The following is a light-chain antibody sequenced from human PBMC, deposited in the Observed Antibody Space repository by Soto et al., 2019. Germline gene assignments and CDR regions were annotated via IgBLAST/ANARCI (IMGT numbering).Light chain of an antibody. CDR2: KAS. CDR1: QSISNW. Sequence: DIQMTQSPSTLSASVGDRVTITCRASQSISNWLAWYQQKPGKAPKLLIYKASNLQSGVPSRFSGSGSGTEFTLTISSLQPDDFATYYCQQFKSYSRTFGQGTKVEIK. V-gene: IGKV1-5*03. J-gene: IGKJ1*01. CDR3: QQFKSYSRT.